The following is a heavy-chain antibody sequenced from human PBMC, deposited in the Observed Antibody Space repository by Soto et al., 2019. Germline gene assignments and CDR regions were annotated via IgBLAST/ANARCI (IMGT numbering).Heavy chain of an antibody. CDR2: IIPIFGTA. J-gene: IGHJ4*02. Sequence: SVKVSCKASGGTFSSYAISWVRQAPGQGLEWMGGIIPIFGTANYAQKFQGRVTITADKSTSTAYMELSSLRSEDTAVYYCARDHEYYCDSSGYYYPDYWGQGTLGTVSS. CDR1: GGTFSSYA. D-gene: IGHD3-22*01. V-gene: IGHV1-69*06. CDR3: ARDHEYYCDSSGYYYPDY.